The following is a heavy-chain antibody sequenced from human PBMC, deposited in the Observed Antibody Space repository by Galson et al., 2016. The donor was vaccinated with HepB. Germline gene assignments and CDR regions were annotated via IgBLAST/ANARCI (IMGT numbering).Heavy chain of an antibody. CDR1: GFSFSDYD. J-gene: IGHJ6*02. CDR3: AKDEISGGSCYPGCYYYGMDV. Sequence: SLRLSCAGTGFSFSDYDRIWVRQAPEKGLELVSTVGYTDGGTDYADSVRGRFTISRDNSKNTRYLQMNSLRAEDTAVYYCAKDEISGGSCYPGCYYYGMDVWGQGTTVTVSS. V-gene: IGHV3-23*01. CDR2: VGYTDGGT. D-gene: IGHD2-15*01.